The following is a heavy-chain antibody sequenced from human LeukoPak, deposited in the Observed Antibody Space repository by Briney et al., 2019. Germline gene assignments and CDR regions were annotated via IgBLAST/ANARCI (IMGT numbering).Heavy chain of an antibody. J-gene: IGHJ4*02. CDR1: GFTFSPFG. Sequence: GGSLRLSCAASGFTFSPFGMNWVRQAPGKGLELVSYISGDSGYIYYADSLKGRFTVSRDNAKNSLYLHMNSLRAEDTAIYYCARSLSGYPYWGQGTLVTVSS. CDR3: ARSLSGYPY. CDR2: ISGDSGYI. V-gene: IGHV3-21*05. D-gene: IGHD5-12*01.